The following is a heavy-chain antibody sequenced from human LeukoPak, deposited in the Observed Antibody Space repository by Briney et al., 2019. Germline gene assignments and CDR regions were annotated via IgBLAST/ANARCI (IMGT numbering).Heavy chain of an antibody. J-gene: IGHJ4*02. Sequence: GGSLRLSCVVSGFTFSNYAMSWVRQAPGKGLEWVSAVTGSGDSTYYADSVEGRFTIYRDNSKNTLYLQMNSLRAEDTAVYYCAKVTGRYYYGSGPDYWGQGTLVTVSS. D-gene: IGHD3-10*01. CDR3: AKVTGRYYYGSGPDY. V-gene: IGHV3-23*01. CDR1: GFTFSNYA. CDR2: VTGSGDST.